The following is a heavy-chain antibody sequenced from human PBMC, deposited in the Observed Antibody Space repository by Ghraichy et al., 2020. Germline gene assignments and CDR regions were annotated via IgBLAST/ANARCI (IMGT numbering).Heavy chain of an antibody. Sequence: SVKVSCKASGGTFSSYAISWVRQAPGQGLEWMGGIIPIFGTANYAQKFQGRVTITADESTSTAYMELSSLRSEDTAVYYCARERLGNYYDSSDDYWGQGTLVTVSS. V-gene: IGHV1-69*13. CDR2: IIPIFGTA. J-gene: IGHJ4*02. CDR3: ARERLGNYYDSSDDY. CDR1: GGTFSSYA. D-gene: IGHD3-22*01.